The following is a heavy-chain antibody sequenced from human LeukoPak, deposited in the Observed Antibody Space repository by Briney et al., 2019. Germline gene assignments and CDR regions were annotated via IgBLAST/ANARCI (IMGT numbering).Heavy chain of an antibody. D-gene: IGHD2-2*01. J-gene: IGHJ4*02. Sequence: GGSLRLSCAASGFTFSSYVMTWVRQAPGKGLAWVSTITGGGDYTYYVDSVKGRFTISRDNSKNTLYLQVNSLRAEDTAVYYCAKGIYTSTPYYDSWGQGTLVTVSS. CDR1: GFTFSSYV. CDR2: ITGGGDYT. CDR3: AKGIYTSTPYYDS. V-gene: IGHV3-23*01.